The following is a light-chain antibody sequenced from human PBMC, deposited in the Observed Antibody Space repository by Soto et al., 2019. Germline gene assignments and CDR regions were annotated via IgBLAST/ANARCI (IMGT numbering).Light chain of an antibody. CDR2: QAS. Sequence: DIQMTQSPSTLSASVGDRVTLTCRASQSISSWLAWYQEKPEKAPKLLIYQASSLESGVPSRFSGSRSGTEFTLSISSLQPDDFAAYYCQQYDSHQWTFGQGTKVEIK. CDR1: QSISSW. J-gene: IGKJ1*01. CDR3: QQYDSHQWT. V-gene: IGKV1-5*03.